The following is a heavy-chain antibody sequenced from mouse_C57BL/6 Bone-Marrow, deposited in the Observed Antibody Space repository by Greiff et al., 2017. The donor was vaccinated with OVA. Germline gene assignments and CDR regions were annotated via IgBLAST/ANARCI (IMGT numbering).Heavy chain of an antibody. V-gene: IGHV2-5*01. CDR1: GFSLTSYG. CDR3: AKKDSNSYYYDMDY. CDR2: IWRGGST. D-gene: IGHD2-5*01. Sequence: VQLQESGPGLVQPSQSLSITCTVSGFSLTSYGVHWVRQSPGKGLEWLGVIWRGGSTDYNAAFMSRLSITKDNSKSQVFFKMNSLQADDTAIYYCAKKDSNSYYYDMDYWGQGTSVTVSS. J-gene: IGHJ4*01.